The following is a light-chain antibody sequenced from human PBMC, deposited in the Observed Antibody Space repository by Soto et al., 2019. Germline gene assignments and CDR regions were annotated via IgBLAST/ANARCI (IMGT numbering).Light chain of an antibody. J-gene: IGKJ1*01. Sequence: IQMTQSPSSLSASVGDRVSITCRASQSIGTFLNWYQQKPGEAPNLLIHTSFTLYSGVPSRFSGTGSGTDFTLTSSSLQPEDFATYFCQQAFSAEWTFGQGTKV. CDR2: TSF. CDR1: QSIGTF. CDR3: QQAFSAEWT. V-gene: IGKV1-39*01.